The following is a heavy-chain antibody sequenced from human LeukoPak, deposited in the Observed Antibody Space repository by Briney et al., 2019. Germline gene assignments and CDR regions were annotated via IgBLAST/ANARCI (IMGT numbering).Heavy chain of an antibody. J-gene: IGHJ4*02. CDR2: ISAYNGNT. CDR1: GYTFTSYG. Sequence: ASVKVSCKASGYTFTSYGISWVRQAPGQGLEWMGWISAYNGNTNYAQKLQGRVTMTTDTPTSTAYMELRSLRSDDTAVYYCARASDYYDSSGYSYWGQGTLVTVSS. D-gene: IGHD3-22*01. V-gene: IGHV1-18*01. CDR3: ARASDYYDSSGYSY.